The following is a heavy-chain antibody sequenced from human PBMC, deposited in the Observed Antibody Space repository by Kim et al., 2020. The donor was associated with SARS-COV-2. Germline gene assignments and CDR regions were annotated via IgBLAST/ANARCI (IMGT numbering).Heavy chain of an antibody. V-gene: IGHV3-7*01. D-gene: IGHD6-13*01. CDR2: IKQDGSEK. CDR1: GFTFSSYW. Sequence: GGSLRLSCAASGFTFSSYWMSWVRQAPGKGLEWVANIKQDGSEKYYVDSVKGRFTISRDNAKNSLYLQMNSLRAEDTAVYYCARSNSSSWLYYYYYYGMDVWGQGTTVTVSS. CDR3: ARSNSSSWLYYYYYYGMDV. J-gene: IGHJ6*02.